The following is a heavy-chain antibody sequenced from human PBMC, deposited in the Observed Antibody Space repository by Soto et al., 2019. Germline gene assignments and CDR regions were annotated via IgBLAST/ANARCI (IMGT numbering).Heavy chain of an antibody. CDR1: GGSISSSY. CDR2: IYDDGSA. D-gene: IGHD2-15*01. Sequence: SETLSLTCTVSGGSISSSYWSWIRQPPGKGLEWLAYIYDDGSANYNPSLKSRATISLDMSKSQFSLKLTSVTAADTAVYYCARDKYCSGGSCRKNWFDPWGQGTLVTVSS. V-gene: IGHV4-59*01. J-gene: IGHJ5*02. CDR3: ARDKYCSGGSCRKNWFDP.